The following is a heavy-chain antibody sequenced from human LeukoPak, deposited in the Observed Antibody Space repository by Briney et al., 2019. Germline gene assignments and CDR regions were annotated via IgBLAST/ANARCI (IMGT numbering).Heavy chain of an antibody. CDR2: VYTSGRT. J-gene: IGHJ5*02. CDR1: GGSIHSFY. V-gene: IGHV4-4*07. D-gene: IGHD2-2*01. CDR3: ARGRVVPAAIDWFDP. Sequence: SETLSLTCNVSGGSIHSFYWNWLRQPAGKGLEWIGRVYTSGRTIYNPSLKSRVTMSVDASKNLLSLKVTSVSAADTAVYYCARGRVVPAAIDWFDPWGQGTLVTVSS.